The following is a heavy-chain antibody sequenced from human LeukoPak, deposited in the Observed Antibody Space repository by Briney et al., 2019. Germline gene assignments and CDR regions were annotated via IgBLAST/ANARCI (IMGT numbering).Heavy chain of an antibody. CDR2: ISGSGGST. CDR1: GFTFSSYA. Sequence: GGSLRLSCAASGFTFSSYAMSWVRQAPGKGLEWVSAISGSGGSTYYADSVKGRFTISRDNSKNTLYLQMNSLRAEDTAVYYCAKVSVGIYGDYVYFDYWGQGTLVTVSS. V-gene: IGHV3-23*01. J-gene: IGHJ4*02. CDR3: AKVSVGIYGDYVYFDY. D-gene: IGHD4-17*01.